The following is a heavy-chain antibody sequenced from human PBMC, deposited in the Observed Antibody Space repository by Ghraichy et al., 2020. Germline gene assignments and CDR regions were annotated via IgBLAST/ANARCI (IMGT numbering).Heavy chain of an antibody. CDR1: GFTFSSYA. D-gene: IGHD3-9*01. Sequence: GESLNISCAASGFTFSSYAMSWVRQAPGKGLEWVSAISGSGGSTYYADSVKGRFTISRDNSKNTLYLQMNSLRAEDTAVYYCAKGGYDILTGYPYYYFDYWGQGTLVTVSS. CDR2: ISGSGGST. CDR3: AKGGYDILTGYPYYYFDY. V-gene: IGHV3-23*01. J-gene: IGHJ4*02.